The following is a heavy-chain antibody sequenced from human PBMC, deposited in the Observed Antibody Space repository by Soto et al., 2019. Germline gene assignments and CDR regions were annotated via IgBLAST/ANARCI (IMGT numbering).Heavy chain of an antibody. J-gene: IGHJ6*03. CDR3: ARDNTEAARPPDYYYYMDV. Sequence: SETLSLTCTVSGGSISSYDWSWIRQPPGKGLEWIGYIYYSGSTNYNPSLKSRVTISVDTSKNQFSLKLSSVTAADTAVYYCARDNTEAARPPDYYYYMDVWGKGTTVTVSS. CDR1: GGSISSYD. V-gene: IGHV4-59*01. CDR2: IYYSGST. D-gene: IGHD6-6*01.